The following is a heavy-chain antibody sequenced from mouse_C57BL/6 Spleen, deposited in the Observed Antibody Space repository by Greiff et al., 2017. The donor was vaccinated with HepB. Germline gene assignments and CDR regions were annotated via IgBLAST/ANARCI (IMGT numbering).Heavy chain of an antibody. Sequence: VQLQQPGAELVRPGSSVKLSCKASGYTFTSYWMHWVKQRPIQGLEWIGNIDPSDSETHYNQKFKDKATLTVDKSSSTAYMQLSSLTSEDSAVYYCARKEDDYDANAMDYWGQGTSVTVSS. CDR1: GYTFTSYW. V-gene: IGHV1-52*01. D-gene: IGHD2-4*01. CDR3: ARKEDDYDANAMDY. CDR2: IDPSDSET. J-gene: IGHJ4*01.